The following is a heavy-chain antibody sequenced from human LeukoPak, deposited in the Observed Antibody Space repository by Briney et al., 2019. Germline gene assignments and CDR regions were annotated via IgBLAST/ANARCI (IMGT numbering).Heavy chain of an antibody. CDR3: VGFGAYGGL. CDR1: GFSFNDYD. Sequence: GGSLRLSCAASGFSFNDYDMHWVRQGKGKGLDWVSYISGSSGTIHCADSVRGRFTISRDNVKKSLYLYMNNLRAEDTAVYYCVGFGAYGGLWGQGTVVTVSP. J-gene: IGHJ4*02. V-gene: IGHV3-48*01. D-gene: IGHD4-23*01. CDR2: ISGSSGTI.